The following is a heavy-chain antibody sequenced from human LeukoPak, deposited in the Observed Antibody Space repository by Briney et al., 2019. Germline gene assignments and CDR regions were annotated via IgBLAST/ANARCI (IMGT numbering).Heavy chain of an antibody. D-gene: IGHD3-3*01. Sequence: PSETLSLTCTVSGYSISSGYYWGWIRQPPGKGLEWIGSIYYSGSTYYNPSLKSRVTISVDTSKNQFSLKLSSVTAADTAVYYCARLTGPFDFWSGYPTSQYYFDYWGQGTLVTVSS. CDR2: IYYSGST. V-gene: IGHV4-38-2*02. CDR3: ARLTGPFDFWSGYPTSQYYFDY. J-gene: IGHJ4*02. CDR1: GYSISSGYY.